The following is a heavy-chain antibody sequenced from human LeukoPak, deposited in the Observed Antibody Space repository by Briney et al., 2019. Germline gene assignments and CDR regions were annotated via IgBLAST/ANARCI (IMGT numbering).Heavy chain of an antibody. V-gene: IGHV3-30*04. CDR1: GFTFGGYA. J-gene: IGHJ4*02. CDR2: ISHDGNNK. D-gene: IGHD1-26*01. Sequence: GGSLRLSCAASGFTFGGYAMHWVRQAPGKGLEWVAFISHDGNNKYYADSVKGRFTISRDNSKNTLYLQMNSLRAEDTAVYYCAKDFRYSGSYYFDYWGQGTLVTVSS. CDR3: AKDFRYSGSYYFDY.